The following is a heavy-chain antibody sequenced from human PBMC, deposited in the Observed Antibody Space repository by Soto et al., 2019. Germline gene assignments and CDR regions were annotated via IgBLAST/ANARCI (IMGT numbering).Heavy chain of an antibody. CDR3: ARRLVLWFGDTFSKPEYLYNGLDV. D-gene: IGHD3-10*01. CDR2: ISASGLST. J-gene: IGHJ6*02. V-gene: IGHV3-23*01. CDR1: GFTFGSCP. Sequence: GSLRLSCAASGFTFGSCPMTWVRQPPGRGLEWVSSISASGLSTYYVDSVKGRFTISRDNSKNTLFLQMNSLRVEDTAVYFCARRLVLWFGDTFSKPEYLYNGLDVWGQATTVTVSS.